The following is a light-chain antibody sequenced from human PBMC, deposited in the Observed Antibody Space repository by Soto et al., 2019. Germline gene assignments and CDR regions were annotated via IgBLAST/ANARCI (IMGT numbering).Light chain of an antibody. CDR3: MLSFDGAYWV. J-gene: IGLJ3*02. V-gene: IGLV7-46*01. Sequence: QAVVTQESSLTVSPGGTVTLTCDSSSGPVTSAHYPYWLQQKPGQAPRTLISDTTRRHSSTPARFSGSLLGGKAALTLSGAQPEDEAEYHSMLSFDGAYWVFGGGTKLTVL. CDR1: SGPVTSAHY. CDR2: DTT.